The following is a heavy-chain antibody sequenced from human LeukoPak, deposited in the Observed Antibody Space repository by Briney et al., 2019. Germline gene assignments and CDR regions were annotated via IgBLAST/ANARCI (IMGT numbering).Heavy chain of an antibody. J-gene: IGHJ4*02. CDR1: GFTFSSYW. Sequence: VGSLRLSCAASGFTFSSYWMHWVRQAPGKGLVWVSRINSDGSSTSYADSVKGRFTISRDNAKNTLYLQMNSLRAEDTAVYYCARDRDFWSGCLDYWGQGTLVTVSS. CDR3: ARDRDFWSGCLDY. V-gene: IGHV3-74*01. D-gene: IGHD3-3*01. CDR2: INSDGSST.